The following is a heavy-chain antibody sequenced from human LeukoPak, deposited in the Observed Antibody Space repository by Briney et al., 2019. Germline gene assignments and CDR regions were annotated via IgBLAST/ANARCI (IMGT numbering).Heavy chain of an antibody. V-gene: IGHV4-39*01. Sequence: SETLSLTCTVSGGSISSGDYYWSWIRQPPGKGLEWIGSIYNSGSTYHNPSLKSRVTMSVDTSKNQFSLKLSSVTAADTAVYYCATGGGIAVAGLWGQGTLVTVSS. CDR3: ATGGGIAVAGL. CDR1: GGSISSGDYY. CDR2: IYNSGST. D-gene: IGHD6-19*01. J-gene: IGHJ4*02.